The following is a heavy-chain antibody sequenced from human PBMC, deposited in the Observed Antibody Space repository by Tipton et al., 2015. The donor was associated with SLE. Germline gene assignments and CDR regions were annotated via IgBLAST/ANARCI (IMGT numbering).Heavy chain of an antibody. J-gene: IGHJ2*01. Sequence: TLFLTCTVSGGSVSSGSYYWSWIRQPPGKGLEWIGYIYYSGSTNYNPSLKSRVTISVDTSKNQFSLKLRSVTAADTAVYYCARDMGASLRYFDLWGRGTLVTVSS. CDR3: ARDMGASLRYFDL. CDR2: IYYSGST. V-gene: IGHV4-61*01. CDR1: GGSVSSGSYY.